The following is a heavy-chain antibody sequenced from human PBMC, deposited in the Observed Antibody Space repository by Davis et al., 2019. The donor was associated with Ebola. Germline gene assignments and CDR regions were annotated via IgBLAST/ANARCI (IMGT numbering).Heavy chain of an antibody. CDR3: AGGLGGSIFHY. Sequence: PGGSLRLSCAASGFTFSNHAMNWVRQAPGKGLEWVSVIYGTDNTKYADSVKGRFTVSRDNSKNTLYLQMDSLRAEDTALYYCAGGLGGSIFHYWGQGALVTVSS. D-gene: IGHD2-15*01. CDR1: GFTFSNHA. V-gene: IGHV3-23*01. CDR2: IYGTDNT. J-gene: IGHJ4*02.